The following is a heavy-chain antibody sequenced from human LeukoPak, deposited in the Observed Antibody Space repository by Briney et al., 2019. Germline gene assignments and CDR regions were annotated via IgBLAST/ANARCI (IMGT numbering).Heavy chain of an antibody. D-gene: IGHD2-8*01. CDR3: ARVEYCTKGVCINFDL. CDR1: GYTFTGYY. J-gene: IGHJ4*02. Sequence: GASVKVSCKASGYTFTGYYMHWVRQAPEQGLEWMGWINPNSGATKYAQKFQGRVTVTRDTSTSTVYMELSGLRADDTATYYCARVEYCTKGVCINFDLWGQGTLVTVSS. CDR2: INPNSGAT. V-gene: IGHV1-2*02.